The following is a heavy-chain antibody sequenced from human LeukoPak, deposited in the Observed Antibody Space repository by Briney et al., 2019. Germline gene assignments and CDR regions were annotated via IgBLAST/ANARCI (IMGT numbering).Heavy chain of an antibody. CDR2: IYYSGSP. CDR3: ARAWRAGGPTEGSFDY. V-gene: IGHV4-39*07. D-gene: IGHD2-8*02. CDR1: GGSISSSSYY. J-gene: IGHJ4*02. Sequence: PSETLSLTCTVSGGSISSSSYYWGWIRQPPGKGLEWIGSIYYSGSPTYNPSHKSRVTISVDTSKNQFSLKLSSVTAADTAVYYCARAWRAGGPTEGSFDYWGQGTLVTVSS.